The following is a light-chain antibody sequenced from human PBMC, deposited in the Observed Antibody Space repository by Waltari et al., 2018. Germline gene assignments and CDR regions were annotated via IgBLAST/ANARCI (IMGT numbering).Light chain of an antibody. V-gene: IGKV1-33*01. CDR1: QDISNY. Sequence: DIQMTQSPSSLSASVGDRVTITFQASQDISNYLNWYQQKPGKAPKLLIYDASNLETGVPSRFSGSGSGTDFTFTISSLQPEDIATYYCQQYDNLPLGFGPGTKVDIK. J-gene: IGKJ3*01. CDR2: DAS. CDR3: QQYDNLPLG.